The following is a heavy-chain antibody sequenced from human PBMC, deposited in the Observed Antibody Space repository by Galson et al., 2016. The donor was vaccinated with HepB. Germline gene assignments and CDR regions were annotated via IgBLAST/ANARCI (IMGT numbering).Heavy chain of an antibody. Sequence: SLRLSCAASGFIFSTYAMNWVRQAPGKGPEWVSSIRGSGGGIDYADSVKGRFTISRDNSTNTLYLQMSSLRAEDTALYYCAKERGSRITMVRGVLDAFDIWGQGTMVTVSS. V-gene: IGHV3-23*01. J-gene: IGHJ3*02. CDR3: AKERGSRITMVRGVLDAFDI. CDR2: IRGSGGGI. D-gene: IGHD3-10*01. CDR1: GFIFSTYA.